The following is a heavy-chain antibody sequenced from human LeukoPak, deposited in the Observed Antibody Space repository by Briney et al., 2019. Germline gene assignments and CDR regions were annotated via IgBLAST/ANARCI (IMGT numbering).Heavy chain of an antibody. V-gene: IGHV3-21*01. D-gene: IGHD4-17*01. Sequence: GGSLRLSCAPSSFTFSSYSMNWVRQAPRKGLEWVSSIISSSSYIYYTDSVKGRFTISRDNAKNSLYLQMNSLRAEDTAVYYCARDRGEAYGEDYYYYGMDVWGQGTTVTVSS. CDR1: SFTFSSYS. J-gene: IGHJ6*02. CDR2: IISSSSYI. CDR3: ARDRGEAYGEDYYYYGMDV.